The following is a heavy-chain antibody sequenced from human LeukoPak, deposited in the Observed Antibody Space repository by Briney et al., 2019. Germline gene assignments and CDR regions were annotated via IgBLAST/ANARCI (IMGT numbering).Heavy chain of an antibody. CDR1: GGSISSYY. CDR3: ARLGEDYYDSSGYIFDY. D-gene: IGHD3-22*01. V-gene: IGHV4-59*08. CDR2: IYYSGST. Sequence: PSETLSLTCTVSGGSISSYYWSWIWQPPGKGLEWIGYIYYSGSTNYNPSLKSRVTISVDTSKNQFSLELSSVTAADTAVYYCARLGEDYYDSSGYIFDYWGQGTLVTVSS. J-gene: IGHJ4*02.